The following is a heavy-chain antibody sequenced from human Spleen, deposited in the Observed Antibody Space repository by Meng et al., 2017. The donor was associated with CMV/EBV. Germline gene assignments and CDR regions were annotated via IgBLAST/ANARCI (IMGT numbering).Heavy chain of an antibody. CDR1: GYSFPTYW. Sequence: GEFLKISCKGSGYSFPTYWIGWVRQMPGKGLEWMGIIYPGDSDTRYSPSFHGRVTISADKSISTAYLQWSSLKASDTAMYYCVRMLAVAEYWGQGTLVTVSS. CDR3: VRMLAVAEY. J-gene: IGHJ4*02. CDR2: IYPGDSDT. D-gene: IGHD6-19*01. V-gene: IGHV5-51*01.